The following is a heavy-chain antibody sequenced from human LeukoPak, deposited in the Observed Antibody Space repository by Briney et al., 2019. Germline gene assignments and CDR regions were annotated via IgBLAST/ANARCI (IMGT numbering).Heavy chain of an antibody. CDR3: ARRGGGGRSHALDI. CDR1: GFTFSAYS. D-gene: IGHD2-21*01. Sequence: GGSLRLSCAASGFTFSAYSMIWVRQAPGKGLEWVSYSSTTGNTIHYTDSVKGRFTVSRDNAKNSLFLQMNSLRDEDTAVYYCARRGGGGRSHALDIWGQGTMVTVSS. V-gene: IGHV3-48*02. J-gene: IGHJ3*02. CDR2: SSTTGNTI.